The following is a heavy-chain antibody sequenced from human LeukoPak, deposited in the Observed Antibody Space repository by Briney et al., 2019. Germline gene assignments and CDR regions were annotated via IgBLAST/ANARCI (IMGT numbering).Heavy chain of an antibody. D-gene: IGHD5-18*01. Sequence: PSETLSLTCTVSGGSIRSSYYYWGWIRQPPGKGLEWIGSIYDSGSTYYNPSLKSRVTISVDTSKNQFSLKLNSVTAADTAVYYCARYREVGYSYGYPFDPWGQGTLVTVSS. V-gene: IGHV4-39*01. J-gene: IGHJ5*02. CDR1: GGSIRSSYYY. CDR3: ARYREVGYSYGYPFDP. CDR2: IYDSGST.